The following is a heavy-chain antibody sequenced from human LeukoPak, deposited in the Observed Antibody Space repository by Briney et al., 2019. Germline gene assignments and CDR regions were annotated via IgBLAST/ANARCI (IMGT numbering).Heavy chain of an antibody. CDR3: ARDKSSGALGY. D-gene: IGHD3-22*01. J-gene: IGHJ4*02. V-gene: IGHV3-23*01. CDR2: ISGSGGST. CDR1: GFTFSSYG. Sequence: PGGSLRLSCAASGFTFSSYGMSWVRQAPGKGLEWVSAISGSGGSTYYADSVKGRFTISRDNAKNSLYLQMNSLRAEDTAVYYCARDKSSGALGYWGQGTLVTVSS.